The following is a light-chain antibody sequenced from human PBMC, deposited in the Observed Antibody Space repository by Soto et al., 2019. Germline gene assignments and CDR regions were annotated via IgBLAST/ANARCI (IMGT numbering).Light chain of an antibody. Sequence: EIVLTQSPGTLSLSPGERATLSCRASQSVSSSYLAWYQQKPGQAPRLLIYGTSGRATGIPDRFSGSGSGTDFTITISRLEPADFAVYYCQQYGSSPPVTFGQGTRLEIK. J-gene: IGKJ5*01. CDR3: QQYGSSPPVT. CDR2: GTS. V-gene: IGKV3-20*01. CDR1: QSVSSSY.